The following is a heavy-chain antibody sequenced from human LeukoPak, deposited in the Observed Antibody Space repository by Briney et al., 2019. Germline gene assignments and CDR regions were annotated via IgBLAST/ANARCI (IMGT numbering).Heavy chain of an antibody. CDR2: IIPIFGIA. J-gene: IGHJ6*02. V-gene: IGHV1-69*04. D-gene: IGHD3-3*01. Sequence: SVKVSCKASGGTFSSYAISWVRQAPGQGLEWMGRIIPIFGIANYAQKFKGRVTITADKSTSTAYMELSSLRSEDTAVYYCARDPRGEGDSWSGYYTGYYYYGMDVWGQGTTVTVSS. CDR3: ARDPRGEGDSWSGYYTGYYYYGMDV. CDR1: GGTFSSYA.